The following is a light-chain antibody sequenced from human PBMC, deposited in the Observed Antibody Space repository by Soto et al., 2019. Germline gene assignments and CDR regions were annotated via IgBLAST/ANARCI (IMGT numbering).Light chain of an antibody. V-gene: IGLV2-11*01. CDR2: GVS. Sequence: QSALTQPRSVSGSPGQSVTISCTGTSSDVGGYNYVSWYQQQPGKAPKLMIYGVSKRPSGVPDRFSGSKSGNTASLTISGLQAEDEDDYYCCSYAGSDTSVFGTGTKVTVL. CDR1: SSDVGGYNY. J-gene: IGLJ1*01. CDR3: CSYAGSDTSV.